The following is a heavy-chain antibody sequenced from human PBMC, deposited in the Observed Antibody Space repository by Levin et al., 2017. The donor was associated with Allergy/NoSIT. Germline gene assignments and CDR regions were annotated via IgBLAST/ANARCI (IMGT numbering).Heavy chain of an antibody. CDR3: ARVAGYSYGYYFDY. V-gene: IGHV4-30-2*01. J-gene: IGHJ4*02. CDR1: GGSISSGGYS. D-gene: IGHD5-18*01. Sequence: LRLSCAVSGGSISSGGYSWSWIRQPPGKGLEWIGNIYLSGSTNDNPSLKSRVTMSVDRSKNQFSLKPSYVTAADTAVCYCARVAGYSYGYYFDYWRPGTLVTVSS. CDR2: IYLSGST.